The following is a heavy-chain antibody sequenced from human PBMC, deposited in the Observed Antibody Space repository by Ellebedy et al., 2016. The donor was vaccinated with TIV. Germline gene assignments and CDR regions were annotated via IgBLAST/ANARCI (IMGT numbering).Heavy chain of an antibody. CDR3: ARSTVAGRVFDY. V-gene: IGHV4-34*09. CDR2: INHSGST. D-gene: IGHD6-19*01. Sequence: LRLSCAVYGGSFSGYYWSWIRQPPGKGLEWIGEINHSGSTNYNPSLKSRVTISVDTSKNQFSLKLSSVTAADTAVYYCARSTVAGRVFDYWGQGTLVTVSS. J-gene: IGHJ4*02. CDR1: GGSFSGYY.